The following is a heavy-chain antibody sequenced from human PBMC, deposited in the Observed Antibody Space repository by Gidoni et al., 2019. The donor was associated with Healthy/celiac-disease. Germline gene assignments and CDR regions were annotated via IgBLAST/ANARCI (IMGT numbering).Heavy chain of an antibody. CDR1: GGSISSSSYY. V-gene: IGHV4-39*01. J-gene: IGHJ4*02. Sequence: QLQLQESGPGLVKPSETLSLTCTVSGGSISSSSYYWGWIRQPPGKGLEWIGSIYYSGSTYYNPSLKSRVTISVDTSKNQFSLKLSSVTAADTAVYYCARHGVGIAAAGTLGYWGQGTLVTVSS. CDR3: ARHGVGIAAAGTLGY. D-gene: IGHD6-13*01. CDR2: IYYSGST.